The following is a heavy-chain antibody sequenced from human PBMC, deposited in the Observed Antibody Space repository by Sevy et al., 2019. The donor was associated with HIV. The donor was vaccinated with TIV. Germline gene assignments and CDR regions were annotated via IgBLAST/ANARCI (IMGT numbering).Heavy chain of an antibody. CDR2: IDSGGST. J-gene: IGHJ6*02. D-gene: IGHD3-22*01. V-gene: IGHV3-66*01. CDR3: ARDRYYDASGYYYYYYGIDV. CDR1: GFTVSGNY. Sequence: GEPLKISCEASGFTVSGNYMAWVRLAPGKGLEWVSLIDSGGSTYYADSVKGRFTISRDNAKNTLYLQMNPLRAEDTAVYFCARDRYYDASGYYYYYYGIDVWGQGTTVTVSS.